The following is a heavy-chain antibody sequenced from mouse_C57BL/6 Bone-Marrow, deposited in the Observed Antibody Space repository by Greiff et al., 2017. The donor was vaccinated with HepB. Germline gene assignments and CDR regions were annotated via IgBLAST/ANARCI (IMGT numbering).Heavy chain of an antibody. Sequence: VQLQQSGPELVKPGASVKISCKASGYTFTDYYMNWVKQSHGKSLEWIGDINPNNGGTSYNQKFKGKATLTVDKSSSTAYMELRSLTSEDSAVYYCARGLPHCDYWGQGTTLTVSS. CDR1: GYTFTDYY. CDR3: ARGLPHCDY. D-gene: IGHD5-5*01. CDR2: INPNNGGT. J-gene: IGHJ2*01. V-gene: IGHV1-26*01.